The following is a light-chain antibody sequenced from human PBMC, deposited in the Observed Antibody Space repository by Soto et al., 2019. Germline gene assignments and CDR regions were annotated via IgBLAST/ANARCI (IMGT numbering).Light chain of an antibody. CDR1: TSDFVNYNY. V-gene: IGLV2-14*01. Sequence: QSALTQPASLSGSPGQSVTSSCSGTTSDFVNYNYVSWYQHHPGKAPQLILFEVSNRPSGVSSRFSGSKSGNTASLIISGLQAEDEAYYYCSSYTVSTDVVFGGGTNLTVL. J-gene: IGLJ2*01. CDR3: SSYTVSTDVV. CDR2: EVS.